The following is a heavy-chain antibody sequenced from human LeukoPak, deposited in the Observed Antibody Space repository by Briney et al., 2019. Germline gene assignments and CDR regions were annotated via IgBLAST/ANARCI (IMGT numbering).Heavy chain of an antibody. CDR3: ARYGAPTETDSILDY. V-gene: IGHV5-51*01. D-gene: IGHD4-11*01. Sequence: GESLKRSCNGAGYDFSGHWIVRVRQMPGTGLEWMGVIYPGDSKTRYSPSFQGQVTFSADKSIRTAYLQLSSLKASDTAMYYCARYGAPTETDSILDYWGQGTLVTVSS. J-gene: IGHJ4*02. CDR1: GYDFSGHW. CDR2: IYPGDSKT.